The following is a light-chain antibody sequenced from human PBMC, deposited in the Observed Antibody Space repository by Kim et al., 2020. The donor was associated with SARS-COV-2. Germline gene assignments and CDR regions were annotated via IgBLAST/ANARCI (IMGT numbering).Light chain of an antibody. J-gene: IGKJ1*01. CDR1: QSIRNW. CDR2: DAS. Sequence: SASVGDRVTITCRASQSIRNWLAWYQQKPGKAPKVLIYDASNLESGVPSRFSGSGSGTEFTLTISSLQPDDFATYYYQQYNSLWTFGQGTKVEIK. CDR3: QQYNSLWT. V-gene: IGKV1-5*01.